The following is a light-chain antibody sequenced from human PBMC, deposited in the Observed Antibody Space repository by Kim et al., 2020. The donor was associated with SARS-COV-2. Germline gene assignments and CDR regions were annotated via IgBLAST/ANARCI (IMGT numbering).Light chain of an antibody. Sequence: GQSFTIYCTGTSSDVSGYNYISWYQQHPGKAPKHMIYDVSNRPSGVSNRFSGSKSGNTASLTISGLQAEDEADYYCSSYTSSSTNVFGTGTKVTVL. CDR3: SSYTSSSTNV. CDR2: DVS. CDR1: SSDVSGYNY. V-gene: IGLV2-14*03. J-gene: IGLJ1*01.